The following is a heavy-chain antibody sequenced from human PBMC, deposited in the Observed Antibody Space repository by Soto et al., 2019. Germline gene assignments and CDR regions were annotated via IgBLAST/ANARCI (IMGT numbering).Heavy chain of an antibody. J-gene: IGHJ6*02. CDR2: ISGSGGST. Sequence: PGGSLRLSCAASGFTFSTYAMNWVRQAPGKGLEWVSAISGSGGSTFYADSVKGRFTLSRDNTKNKVYLQMNSLRAEDTAVYYCAKVLGDSSGWGYYYYAMDVWGHGTTVTVSS. CDR1: GFTFSTYA. CDR3: AKVLGDSSGWGYYYYAMDV. V-gene: IGHV3-23*01. D-gene: IGHD6-19*01.